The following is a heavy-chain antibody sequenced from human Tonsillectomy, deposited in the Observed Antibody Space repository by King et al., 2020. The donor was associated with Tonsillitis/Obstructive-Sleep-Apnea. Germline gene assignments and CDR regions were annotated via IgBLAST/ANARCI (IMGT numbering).Heavy chain of an antibody. V-gene: IGHV4-59*08. D-gene: IGHD1-26*01. Sequence: QLQESGPGLVKPSETLSLTCTVSGGSISSYYWSWIRQPPGKGLEWIGYIYYSGSTNYNPSLKSRVTISVDTSKNQFSLKLSSVTAADTAVYYCASGIVAAIMKAFDIWGQGTMVTVSS. J-gene: IGHJ3*02. CDR2: IYYSGST. CDR1: GGSISSYY. CDR3: ASGIVAAIMKAFDI.